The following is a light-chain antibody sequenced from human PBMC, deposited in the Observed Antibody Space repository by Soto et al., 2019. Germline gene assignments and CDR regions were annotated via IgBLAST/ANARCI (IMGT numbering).Light chain of an antibody. CDR3: QQPNSFPLT. V-gene: IGKV1-12*01. CDR1: QGISSW. CDR2: TVS. Sequence: DIHMTQSPSSVSASXXXRVTITCRASQGISSWLAWYQQKPGKAPKLLIYTVSTLQSGVPSRLSSSRSGTDFTLTISSKKPEDYATYYCQQPNSFPLTFGGGTKVEIK. J-gene: IGKJ4*01.